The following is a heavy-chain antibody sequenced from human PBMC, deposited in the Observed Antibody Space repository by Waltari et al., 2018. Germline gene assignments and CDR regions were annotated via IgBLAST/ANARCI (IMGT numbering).Heavy chain of an antibody. J-gene: IGHJ4*02. CDR3: AHRLWRYSGYDPFDY. Sequence: QVQLVQSGAEVKKPGASVKVSCKASGYTFTGYYMHWVRQAPGLGLEWMGWINPNSGGTNYAQKFQGRVTMTRDTSISTAYMELSRLRSDDTAVYYCAHRLWRYSGYDPFDYWGQGTLVTVSS. D-gene: IGHD5-12*01. V-gene: IGHV1-2*02. CDR2: INPNSGGT. CDR1: GYTFTGYY.